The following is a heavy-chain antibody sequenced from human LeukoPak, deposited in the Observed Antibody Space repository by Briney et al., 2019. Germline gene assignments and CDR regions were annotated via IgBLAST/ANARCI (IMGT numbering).Heavy chain of an antibody. V-gene: IGHV3-23*01. CDR1: GFTFSSYA. D-gene: IGHD1-26*01. CDR3: AKDRTVGASYWYFDL. Sequence: GGSLRLSCAASGFTFSSYAMSWVRQAPGKGLEWVSAISGSGASTYYADSVKGRFAISRDNSKNTLFLQMNSLRAEDTAVYYCAKDRTVGASYWYFDLWGRGTLVTVSS. J-gene: IGHJ2*01. CDR2: ISGSGAST.